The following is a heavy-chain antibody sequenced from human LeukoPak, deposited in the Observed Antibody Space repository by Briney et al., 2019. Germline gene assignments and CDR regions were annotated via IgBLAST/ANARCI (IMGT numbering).Heavy chain of an antibody. CDR3: ARDTIQYFGMDV. CDR2: IKQDGSEK. V-gene: IGHV3-7*01. D-gene: IGHD4-11*01. CDR1: RFTFSSYW. J-gene: IGHJ6*02. Sequence: GGSLRLSCAATRFTFSSYWMSWVRQAPGRGLEWVANIKQDGSEKYYVDSVKGRFTISRDNAKNSLYLQMNSLRAEDTAVYYCARDTIQYFGMDVWGQGTTVTVSS.